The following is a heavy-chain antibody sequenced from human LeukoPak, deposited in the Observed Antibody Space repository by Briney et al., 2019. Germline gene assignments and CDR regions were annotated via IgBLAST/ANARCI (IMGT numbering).Heavy chain of an antibody. Sequence: PGGSLRLSCAASGFIFSSYAMSWVRQAPGKGLEWVSAISGSGGSTYYADSVKGRFTISRDNSKNTLYLQMNSLRAEDTAVYYCAHRMVRGVITYDAFDIWGQGTMVTVSS. V-gene: IGHV3-23*01. CDR3: AHRMVRGVITYDAFDI. J-gene: IGHJ3*02. D-gene: IGHD3-10*01. CDR1: GFIFSSYA. CDR2: ISGSGGST.